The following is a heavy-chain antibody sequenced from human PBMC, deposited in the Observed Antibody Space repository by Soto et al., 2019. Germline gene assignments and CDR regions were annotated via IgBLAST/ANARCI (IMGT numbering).Heavy chain of an antibody. J-gene: IGHJ6*02. CDR2: ISHDGDQK. CDR1: GFTFSTYG. V-gene: IGHV3-30*18. CDR3: AKDAGFDGMDV. Sequence: ESGGGLVQPGKSLRLSCAASGFTFSTYGMHWVRQAPGKGLEWLAVISHDGDQKYFADSVKGRFTISRDNSKNTLYFQLDSLRVEDTAVYYCAKDAGFDGMDVWGRGTTVTVS.